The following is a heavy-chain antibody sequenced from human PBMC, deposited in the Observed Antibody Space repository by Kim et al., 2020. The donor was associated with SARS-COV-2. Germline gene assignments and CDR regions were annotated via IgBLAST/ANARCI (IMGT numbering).Heavy chain of an antibody. Sequence: GESLKISCKGSGYSFTSYWIGWVRQMPGKGLEWMGIIYPGDSDTRYSPSFQGQVTISADKSISTAYLQWSSLKASDTAMYYCARPGQISSGWSDAFDIWGQGTMVTVSS. CDR1: GYSFTSYW. J-gene: IGHJ3*02. V-gene: IGHV5-51*01. D-gene: IGHD6-19*01. CDR3: ARPGQISSGWSDAFDI. CDR2: IYPGDSDT.